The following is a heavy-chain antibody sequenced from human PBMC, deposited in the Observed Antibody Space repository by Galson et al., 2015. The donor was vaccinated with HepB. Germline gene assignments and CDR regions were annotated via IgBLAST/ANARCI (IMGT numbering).Heavy chain of an antibody. CDR2: ISAYNGNT. J-gene: IGHJ4*02. Sequence: SCKASGYTFTSYGISWVRQAPGQGLEWMGWISAYNGNTNYAQKLQGRVTMTTDTSTSTAYMELRSLRSDDTAVYYCARDFFDYDSSGYYYAFDYWGQGTLVTVSS. CDR3: ARDFFDYDSSGYYYAFDY. CDR1: GYTFTSYG. V-gene: IGHV1-18*01. D-gene: IGHD3-22*01.